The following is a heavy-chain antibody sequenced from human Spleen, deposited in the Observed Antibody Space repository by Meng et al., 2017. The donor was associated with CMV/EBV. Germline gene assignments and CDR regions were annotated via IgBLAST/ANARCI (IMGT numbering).Heavy chain of an antibody. D-gene: IGHD1-7*01. CDR2: ISSSGSTI. J-gene: IGHJ3*02. Sequence: GESLKISCAASGFTFSSYEMNWVRQAPGKGLEWVSYISSSGSTIYYADSVKGRFTISRDNAKNSLYLQMNSLRAEDTAVYYCARKQTPSITGTTCGFGIWGQGTMVTV. V-gene: IGHV3-48*03. CDR1: GFTFSSYE. CDR3: ARKQTPSITGTTCGFGI.